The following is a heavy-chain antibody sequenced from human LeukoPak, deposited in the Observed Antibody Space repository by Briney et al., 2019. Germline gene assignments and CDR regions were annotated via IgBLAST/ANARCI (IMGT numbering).Heavy chain of an antibody. D-gene: IGHD6-13*01. J-gene: IGHJ4*02. Sequence: GGSLRLSCAASGFTFSDYAIHWVRQAPGKGLEWVALISYEGTNKYYADSVKGRFTISRDNSKNTLLLQMNSLRAEGTAVYYCAKGRASSSWTPEDWGQGTLVTVSS. V-gene: IGHV3-30*14. CDR1: GFTFSDYA. CDR2: ISYEGTNK. CDR3: AKGRASSSWTPED.